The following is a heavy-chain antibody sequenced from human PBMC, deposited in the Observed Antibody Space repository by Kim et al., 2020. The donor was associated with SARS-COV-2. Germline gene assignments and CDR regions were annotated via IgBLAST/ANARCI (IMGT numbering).Heavy chain of an antibody. CDR1: GGSFSGYY. CDR3: ARGWAGIAVAGTFDY. CDR2: INHSGST. J-gene: IGHJ4*02. Sequence: SETLSLTCAVYGGSFSGYYWSWIRQPPGKGLEWIGEINHSGSTNYNPSLKSRVTISVDTSKNQFSLKLSSVTAADTAVYYCARGWAGIAVAGTFDYWGQGTLVTVSS. V-gene: IGHV4-34*01. D-gene: IGHD6-19*01.